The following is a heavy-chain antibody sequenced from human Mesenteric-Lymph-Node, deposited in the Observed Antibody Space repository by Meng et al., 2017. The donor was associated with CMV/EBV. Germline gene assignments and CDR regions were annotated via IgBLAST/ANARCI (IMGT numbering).Heavy chain of an antibody. CDR3: ARLDSSWYGISRYYFDS. CDR2: IGSRGGT. J-gene: IGHJ4*02. Sequence: SSNSYACYWSWSRRPRGKGREWIGGIGSRGGTYYSPSLESRVTMSVDTSKRQFSLKLSSVTAADTAVYYCARLDSSWYGISRYYFDSWGQGTLVTVSS. CDR1: SSNSYACY. D-gene: IGHD6-13*01. V-gene: IGHV4-39*01.